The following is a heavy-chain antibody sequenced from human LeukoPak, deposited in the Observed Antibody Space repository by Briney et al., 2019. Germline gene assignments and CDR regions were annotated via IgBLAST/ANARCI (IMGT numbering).Heavy chain of an antibody. CDR2: INWNSDTI. V-gene: IGHV3-9*03. CDR3: VKSPRGAVWYYFDY. D-gene: IGHD3-10*01. Sequence: GGSLRLSCAASGFTFDDYAMHWVRQVPGKGLEWVSGINWNSDTIKYADSVKGRFTISRDNAKSSLYLQMNSLRAEDMALYYRVKSPRGAVWYYFDYWGQGTLVTVSS. J-gene: IGHJ4*02. CDR1: GFTFDDYA.